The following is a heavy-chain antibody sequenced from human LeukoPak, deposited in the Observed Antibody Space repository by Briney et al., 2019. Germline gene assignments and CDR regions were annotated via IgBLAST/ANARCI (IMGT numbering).Heavy chain of an antibody. J-gene: IGHJ4*02. Sequence: PSETLSLTCTVSGGSISSSSYYWGWIRQPPGKGLEWIGSIYYSGSTYYNPSLKSRVTISVDTSKNQFSLKLSSVTAADTAVYYCARDGDFWSGYYPSFDYWGQGTLVTVSS. CDR2: IYYSGST. V-gene: IGHV4-39*07. D-gene: IGHD3-3*01. CDR1: GGSISSSSYY. CDR3: ARDGDFWSGYYPSFDY.